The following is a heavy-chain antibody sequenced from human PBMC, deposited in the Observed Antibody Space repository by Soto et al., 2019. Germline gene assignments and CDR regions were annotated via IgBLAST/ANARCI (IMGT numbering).Heavy chain of an antibody. V-gene: IGHV4-30-4*01. CDR1: GGSISSGYYY. J-gene: IGHJ6*02. D-gene: IGHD6-25*01. CDR3: ARMGMRRHGMDV. Sequence: SETLSLTCTVSGGSISSGYYYWSWIRQPPGKGLEWIGYIYYSGSTYYNPSLKSRVTISVDTSKNQFSLKLSSVTAADTAVYYCARMGMRRHGMDVWGQGTTVTVSS. CDR2: IYYSGST.